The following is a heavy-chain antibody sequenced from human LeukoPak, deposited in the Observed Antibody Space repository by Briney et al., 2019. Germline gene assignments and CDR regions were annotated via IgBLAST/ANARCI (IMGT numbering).Heavy chain of an antibody. CDR2: ITSSSSSI. CDR3: ANTKQFEY. D-gene: IGHD1-1*01. Sequence: GGSLRLSCAASGFTFSSYNMNWVRQAPGKGLEWVSSITSSSSSIYYADSVKGRFTISRDNAKNSLYLQMNSLRAEDTAVYYCANTKQFEYWGQGTLVNVSS. V-gene: IGHV3-21*01. CDR1: GFTFSSYN. J-gene: IGHJ4*02.